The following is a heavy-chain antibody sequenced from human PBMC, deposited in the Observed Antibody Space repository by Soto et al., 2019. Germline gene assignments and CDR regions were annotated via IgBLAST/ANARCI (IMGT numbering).Heavy chain of an antibody. D-gene: IGHD5-12*01. Sequence: EVQLVESGGGLVKPGGSLRLSCTASGFTFSGYSMTWVRPAPGKGLEWVAALSSGSDYIYYADPVKGRFIISRDNAKDSLYLQMNSLRAEDTAVYYCARGGIFTGYDKWGQGTLVTVSS. V-gene: IGHV3-21*01. CDR2: LSSGSDYI. CDR1: GFTFSGYS. J-gene: IGHJ4*02. CDR3: ARGGIFTGYDK.